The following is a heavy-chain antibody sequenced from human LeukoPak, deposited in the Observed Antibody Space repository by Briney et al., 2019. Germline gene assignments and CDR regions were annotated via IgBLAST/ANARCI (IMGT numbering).Heavy chain of an antibody. CDR2: ISGGGDT. CDR1: GFIVSSIY. Sequence: GGSLRLSCAASGFIVSSIYMSWVRQAPGKGLEWVSFISGGGDTYYADSVKGRFTISRDNSKNTLYLQMSSLRAEDTAVYYCVKDRDVVVPAASLLYWGQGTLVTVSS. J-gene: IGHJ4*02. D-gene: IGHD2-2*01. CDR3: VKDRDVVVPAASLLY. V-gene: IGHV3-53*05.